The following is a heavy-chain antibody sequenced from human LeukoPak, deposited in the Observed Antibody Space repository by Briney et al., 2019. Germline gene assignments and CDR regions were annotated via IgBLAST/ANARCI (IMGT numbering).Heavy chain of an antibody. CDR1: GFTFSSYA. CDR3: AKDLSPYQYQWLVRGGFDY. CDR2: ISGSGGST. Sequence: GGSLRLSCAASGFTFSSYAMSWVRQAPRKGLEWVSAISGSGGSTYYADSVKGRFTISRDNSKNTLYLQMNSLRAEDTAVYYCAKDLSPYQYQWLVRGGFDYWGQGTLITVSS. D-gene: IGHD6-19*01. V-gene: IGHV3-23*01. J-gene: IGHJ4*02.